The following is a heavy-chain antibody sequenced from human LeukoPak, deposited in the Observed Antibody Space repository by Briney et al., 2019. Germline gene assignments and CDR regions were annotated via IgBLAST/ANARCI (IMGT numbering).Heavy chain of an antibody. D-gene: IGHD3-22*01. CDR3: ARVPGYDSSGYFDF. Sequence: GGSLRLSCAASGFTFSSYAMHWVRQAPGKGLEWVAVISYDGSNKYYADSVKGRFTISRDNSKNTLYLQMNSLRAEDTAVYYCARVPGYDSSGYFDFWGQGTLVTVSS. CDR1: GFTFSSYA. CDR2: ISYDGSNK. J-gene: IGHJ4*02. V-gene: IGHV3-30*04.